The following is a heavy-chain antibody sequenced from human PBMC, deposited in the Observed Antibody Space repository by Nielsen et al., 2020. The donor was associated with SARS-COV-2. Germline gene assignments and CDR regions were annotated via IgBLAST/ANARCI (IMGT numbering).Heavy chain of an antibody. CDR1: GFTFSSYG. CDR2: ISYDGSNK. Sequence: LKISCAASGFTFSSYGMHWVRQAPGKGLEWVAVISYDGSNKYYADSVKGRFTISRDNSKNTLYLQMNSLRAEDTAVYYCAKGGDSGSYYDYWGQGTLVTVSS. CDR3: AKGGDSGSYYDY. J-gene: IGHJ4*02. V-gene: IGHV3-30*18. D-gene: IGHD1-26*01.